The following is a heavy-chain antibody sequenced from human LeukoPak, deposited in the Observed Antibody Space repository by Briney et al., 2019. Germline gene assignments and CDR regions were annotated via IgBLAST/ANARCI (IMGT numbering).Heavy chain of an antibody. J-gene: IGHJ5*02. CDR2: MNPNSGNT. V-gene: IGHV1-8*01. CDR1: GYTFTSYD. CDR3: ARGLRYYYDSSGYYYTNWFDH. Sequence: ASVKVSCKASGYTFTSYDTNWVRQATGQGREWMGWMNPNSGNTGYAQKFQGRVTMTRNTSISTAYMELSSLRSEDTAVYYCARGLRYYYDSSGYYYTNWFDHWGQGTLVTVSS. D-gene: IGHD3-22*01.